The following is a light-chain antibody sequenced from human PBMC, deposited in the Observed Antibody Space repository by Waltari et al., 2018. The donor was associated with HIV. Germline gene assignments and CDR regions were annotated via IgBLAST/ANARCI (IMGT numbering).Light chain of an antibody. CDR1: SSNIGSRP. J-gene: IGLJ2*01. V-gene: IGLV1-44*01. CDR2: SNT. CDR3: SVWDVTLNGLV. Sequence: QPLLTQSPSASGTPGQRVNISCFGTSSNIGSRPVNWYQHFPGTPPKLLISSNTERPSGVPDRFSGSKSGTSASLAITGLHSQDEADYYCSVWDVTLNGLVFGGGTRLSVL.